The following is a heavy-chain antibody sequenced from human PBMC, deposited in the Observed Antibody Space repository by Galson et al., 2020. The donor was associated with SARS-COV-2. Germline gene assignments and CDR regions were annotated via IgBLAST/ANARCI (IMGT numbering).Heavy chain of an antibody. D-gene: IGHD3-16*01. V-gene: IGHV3-74*01. CDR1: GFTFSSYA. CDR3: ARGDMRNDYFDY. J-gene: IGHJ4*02. Sequence: GGSLRLSCAASGFTFSSYAMHWVRQAPGKGLVWVSRIYSEGSSTSYADSVKGRFTISGDNAKNTLYLHMSSLRAEDTAVYYCARGDMRNDYFDYWGQGTLVTVSS. CDR2: IYSEGSST.